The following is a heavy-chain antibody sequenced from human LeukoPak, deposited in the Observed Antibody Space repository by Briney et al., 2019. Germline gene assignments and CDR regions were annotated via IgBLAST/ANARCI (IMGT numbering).Heavy chain of an antibody. D-gene: IGHD4/OR15-4a*01. CDR2: ISGSGGGT. CDR1: GFTVSTSA. V-gene: IGHV3-23*01. CDR3: ARRAGAYSHPYDY. Sequence: GGSLRLSCAAAGFTVSTSAMSWVRQAPGKGLEWVSGISGSGGGTYYADSVKGRFSISRDISKNTLYLQMNSLRAEDTAVYYCARRAGAYSHPYDYWGQGTLVTVSS. J-gene: IGHJ4*02.